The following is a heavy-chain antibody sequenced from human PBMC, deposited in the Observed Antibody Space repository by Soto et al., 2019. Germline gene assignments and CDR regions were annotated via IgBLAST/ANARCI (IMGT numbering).Heavy chain of an antibody. J-gene: IGHJ4*02. CDR3: ARDMRITMIVVVIQTATYYFDY. D-gene: IGHD3-22*01. Sequence: GGSLRLSCAASGFTFSDYYMSWIRQAPGKGLEWVSYISSSGSTIYYADSVKGRFTISRDNAKNSLYLQMNSLRAEDTAVYYCARDMRITMIVVVIQTATYYFDYWGQGTLVTAPQ. CDR2: ISSSGSTI. CDR1: GFTFSDYY. V-gene: IGHV3-11*01.